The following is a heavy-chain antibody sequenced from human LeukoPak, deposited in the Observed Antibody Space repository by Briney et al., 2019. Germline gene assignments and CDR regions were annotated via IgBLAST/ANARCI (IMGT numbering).Heavy chain of an antibody. V-gene: IGHV4-61*02. CDR3: ARDGWELSIYYYMDV. CDR1: GGSISSGSYY. D-gene: IGHD1-26*01. CDR2: IYTSGST. Sequence: PSETLSLTCTVSGGSISSGSYYWSWIRQPAGKGLEWIGRIYTSGSTNYNPSLKSRVTISVDTSKNQFSLKLSSVTAADTAVYYCARDGWELSIYYYMDVWGKGTTVTVSS. J-gene: IGHJ6*03.